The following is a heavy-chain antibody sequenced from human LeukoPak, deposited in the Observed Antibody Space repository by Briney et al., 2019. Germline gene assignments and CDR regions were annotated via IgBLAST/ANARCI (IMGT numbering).Heavy chain of an antibody. D-gene: IGHD6-13*01. J-gene: IGHJ5*02. Sequence: PSETPSLTCTVSGGSISSYYWSWIRQPPGKGLEWIGYIYYSGSTNYNPSLKSRVTISVDTSKNQFSLKLSSVTAADTAVYYCARYASGGSWSPNWFDPWGQGTLVTVSS. CDR1: GGSISSYY. V-gene: IGHV4-59*01. CDR3: ARYASGGSWSPNWFDP. CDR2: IYYSGST.